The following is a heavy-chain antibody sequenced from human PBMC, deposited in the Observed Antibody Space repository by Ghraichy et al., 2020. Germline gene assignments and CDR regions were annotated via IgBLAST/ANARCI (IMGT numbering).Heavy chain of an antibody. CDR3: ARSGVYGSGIYYYDH. D-gene: IGHD3-10*01. CDR1: GFTFSNYA. J-gene: IGHJ4*02. Sequence: ASVKVSCKVSGFTFSNYAFTWVRQAPGQGPEWMGWISAYNCNTNYAQRLQGRVTLTTDASTGTAYMELRSLRSDDTAVYYCARSGVYGSGIYYYDHWGQGTLVTVSS. CDR2: ISAYNCNT. V-gene: IGHV1-18*01.